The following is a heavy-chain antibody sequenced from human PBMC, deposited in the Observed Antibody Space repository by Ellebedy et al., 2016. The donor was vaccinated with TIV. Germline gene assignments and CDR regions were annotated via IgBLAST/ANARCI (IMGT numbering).Heavy chain of an antibody. CDR1: GFIFNDYA. Sequence: GESLKISCAASGFIFNDYAMTWVRHTPGKGLEWVSTISAHGAEAYYADSVKGRFTISRDNAQNTLFLQMNSLRAEDTAVYYCSRGWSTPDSWGQGTLVIVSS. CDR2: ISAHGAEA. CDR3: SRGWSTPDS. V-gene: IGHV3-23*01. D-gene: IGHD2-15*01. J-gene: IGHJ4*02.